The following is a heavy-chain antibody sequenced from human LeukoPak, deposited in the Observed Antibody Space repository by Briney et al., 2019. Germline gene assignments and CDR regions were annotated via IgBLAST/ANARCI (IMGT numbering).Heavy chain of an antibody. CDR3: ARNLNSGNFYYFDY. CDR2: IRNSGGDR. V-gene: IGHV3-23*01. CDR1: GFTFSNHA. Sequence: GGSLRLSCAASGFTFSNHAMAWVRQTPGKGLEWVSAIRNSGGDRYYADSVKGRFTISRDNSKNTLSLQMNSLRPEDTALYYCARNLNSGNFYYFDYWGQGTLVTVSS. J-gene: IGHJ4*02. D-gene: IGHD1-26*01.